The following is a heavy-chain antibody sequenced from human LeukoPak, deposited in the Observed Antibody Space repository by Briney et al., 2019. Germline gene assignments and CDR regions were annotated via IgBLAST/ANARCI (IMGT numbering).Heavy chain of an antibody. CDR2: IRYDGSNK. CDR1: GFTFSSYG. D-gene: IGHD3/OR15-3a*01. V-gene: IGHV3-30*02. J-gene: IGHJ3*02. Sequence: GGSLRPSCAASGFTFSSYGMHWVRQAPGKGLEWVAFIRYDGSNKYYADSVKGRFTISRDNSKNTLYLQMNSLRAEDTAVYYCAKDPLSGTGYYDDAFDIWGPGTMVTVSS. CDR3: AKDPLSGTGYYDDAFDI.